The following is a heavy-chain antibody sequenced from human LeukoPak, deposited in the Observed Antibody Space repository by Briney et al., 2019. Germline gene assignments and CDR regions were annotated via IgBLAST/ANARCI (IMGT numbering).Heavy chain of an antibody. CDR2: IDSGGNT. CDR1: GFTVSSNY. Sequence: GGSLRLSCAASGFTVSSNYMSWVRQAPGKGLEWVSLIDSGGNTYYSDSVKGRFTISRDNSKNTLYLQMNSLRAEDTAVYYCARVIKFYYDSSSGYYDGYYFDYWGQGTLVTVSS. CDR3: ARVIKFYYDSSSGYYDGYYFDY. V-gene: IGHV3-53*01. D-gene: IGHD3-22*01. J-gene: IGHJ4*02.